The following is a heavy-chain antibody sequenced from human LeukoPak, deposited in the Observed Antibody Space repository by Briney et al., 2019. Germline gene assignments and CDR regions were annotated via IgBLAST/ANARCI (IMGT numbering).Heavy chain of an antibody. D-gene: IGHD2-2*01. Sequence: PSETLSLTCTVSGGSISSYYWSWIRQPAGKGLEWIGRIYTSGGTNYNPSLKSRVTMSVDTSKNQFSLKLSSVTAADTAVYYCAGCSSTSCDPPYYYYMDVWGKGTTVTVSS. CDR3: AGCSSTSCDPPYYYYMDV. CDR2: IYTSGGT. J-gene: IGHJ6*03. V-gene: IGHV4-4*07. CDR1: GGSISSYY.